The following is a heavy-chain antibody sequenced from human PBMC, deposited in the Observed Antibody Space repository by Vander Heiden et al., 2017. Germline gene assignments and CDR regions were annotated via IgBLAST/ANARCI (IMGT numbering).Heavy chain of an antibody. J-gene: IGHJ4*02. CDR2: IWYDGSNK. CDR3: ARDGDYYDSSGYYYGDFDY. Sequence: QVQLVESGGGVVQPGRSLRLSCAAAGCTFSSYGMHWVRQAPGKGLEWVAVIWYDGSNKYYADSVKGRFTISRDNSKNTLYLQMNSLRAEDTAVYYCARDGDYYDSSGYYYGDFDYWGQGTLVTVSS. D-gene: IGHD3-22*01. V-gene: IGHV3-33*01. CDR1: GCTFSSYG.